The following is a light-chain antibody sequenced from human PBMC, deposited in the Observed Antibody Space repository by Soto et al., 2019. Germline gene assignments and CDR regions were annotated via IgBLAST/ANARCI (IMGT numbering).Light chain of an antibody. CDR2: GAT. CDR3: HQYGTSPQT. Sequence: EILMTQSPATLSVSPGERATLSCRASQSVRSNLAWYQQKPGQAPRLLIFGATTRATGMPARFSGSGSGTEFTLTISSLQSEDFEVYYCHQYGTSPQTFGQGTKVDIK. J-gene: IGKJ1*01. CDR1: QSVRSN. V-gene: IGKV3-15*01.